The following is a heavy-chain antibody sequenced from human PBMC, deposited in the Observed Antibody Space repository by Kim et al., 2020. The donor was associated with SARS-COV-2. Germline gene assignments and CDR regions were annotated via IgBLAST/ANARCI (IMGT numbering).Heavy chain of an antibody. Sequence: KGRFTISRDDSKNTLYLQMNSLKTEDTAVYYCTTDLLAARRDYYYYGMDVWGQGTTVTVSS. D-gene: IGHD6-6*01. CDR3: TTDLLAARRDYYYYGMDV. J-gene: IGHJ6*02. V-gene: IGHV3-15*01.